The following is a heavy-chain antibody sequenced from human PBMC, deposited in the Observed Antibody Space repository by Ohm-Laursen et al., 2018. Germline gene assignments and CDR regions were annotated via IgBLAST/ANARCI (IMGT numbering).Heavy chain of an antibody. Sequence: RSLRLSCAASGFTFSSSGMHWVRQAPGKGLEWVAVISYDGSNQFYADSVKGRFTISRDNSKNTLYLQMNSLRAEDTAVYYCAKVVVPAAKTYYYYGMDVWGQGTTVTVSS. D-gene: IGHD2-2*01. CDR3: AKVVVPAAKTYYYYGMDV. J-gene: IGHJ6*02. CDR1: GFTFSSSG. CDR2: ISYDGSNQ. V-gene: IGHV3-30*18.